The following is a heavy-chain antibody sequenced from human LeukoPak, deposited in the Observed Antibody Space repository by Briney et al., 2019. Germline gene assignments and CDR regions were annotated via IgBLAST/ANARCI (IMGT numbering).Heavy chain of an antibody. CDR2: ILYDGSNK. V-gene: IGHV3-30*03. J-gene: IGHJ3*02. D-gene: IGHD3-10*01. Sequence: PGGSLRLSCAASGFTFTSHGMHWVRQAPGKGLEWVAGILYDGSNKYYADSVKGRFTISRDNSKNTLYLQMNSLRAEDTAVYYCARDPAYYGSGTAFDIWGQGTMVTVSS. CDR1: GFTFTSHG. CDR3: ARDPAYYGSGTAFDI.